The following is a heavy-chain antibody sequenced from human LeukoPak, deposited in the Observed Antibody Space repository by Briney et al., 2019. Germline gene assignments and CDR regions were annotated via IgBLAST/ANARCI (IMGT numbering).Heavy chain of an antibody. CDR2: IIPIFGTA. D-gene: IGHD4-17*01. Sequence: ASVKVSCKASGGTFSSYAISWVRQAPGQGLEWMGGIIPIFGTANYAQKFQGRVTITADESTSTAYMELSSLRSEDTAVYYCAGDHENDYGDVLFDYWGQGTLVTVSS. V-gene: IGHV1-69*01. CDR3: AGDHENDYGDVLFDY. J-gene: IGHJ4*02. CDR1: GGTFSSYA.